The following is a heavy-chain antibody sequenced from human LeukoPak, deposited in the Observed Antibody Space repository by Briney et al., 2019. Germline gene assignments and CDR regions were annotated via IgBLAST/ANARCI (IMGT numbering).Heavy chain of an antibody. Sequence: SETLSLTCAVYGGSFSGYYWSWIRQPPGKGLEWIGEINHSGSTNYNPSLKSRVTISVDTSKNQFSLKLSSVTAADMAVYYCARVGCSGGSCEFDYWGQGTLVTVSS. V-gene: IGHV4-34*01. CDR3: ARVGCSGGSCEFDY. J-gene: IGHJ4*02. D-gene: IGHD2-15*01. CDR1: GGSFSGYY. CDR2: INHSGST.